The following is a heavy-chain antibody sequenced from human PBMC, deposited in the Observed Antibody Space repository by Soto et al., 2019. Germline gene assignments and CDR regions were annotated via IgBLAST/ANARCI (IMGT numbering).Heavy chain of an antibody. Sequence: QVQLVQSGAEVKKPGSSVKVSCTASGGTLSSYVISWVRQAPGQGLEWMGKIVLLFGTTNYAQNLQGRVTIPADESTKTVYRDLSSLTSDDTAVYYCPRGVMATLQGNSYYGMDAWGQGTTVIVSS. CDR2: IVLLFGTT. V-gene: IGHV1-69*15. CDR1: GGTLSSYV. D-gene: IGHD2-21*01. CDR3: PRGVMATLQGNSYYGMDA. J-gene: IGHJ6*02.